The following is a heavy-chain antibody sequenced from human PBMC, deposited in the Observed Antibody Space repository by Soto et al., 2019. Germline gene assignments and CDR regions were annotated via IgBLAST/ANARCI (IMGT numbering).Heavy chain of an antibody. CDR3: ARDRAVVLWKVDGMDV. D-gene: IGHD2-21*01. V-gene: IGHV1-18*01. Sequence: QVQLVQSGAEVKKPGASVKVSCKASGYTFTSYGISWVRQAPGQGLECMGWISAYNGNTNYAQKLQGRVTMTTDTSTSTAYMELRSLRSDDTAVYYCARDRAVVLWKVDGMDVWGQGTTVTVSS. CDR2: ISAYNGNT. CDR1: GYTFTSYG. J-gene: IGHJ6*02.